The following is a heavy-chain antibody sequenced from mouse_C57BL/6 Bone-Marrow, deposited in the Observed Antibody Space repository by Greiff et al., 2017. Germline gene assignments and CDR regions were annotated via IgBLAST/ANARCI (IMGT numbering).Heavy chain of an antibody. Sequence: EVKLVESGGGLVQPGGSLKLSCAASGFTFSDYGMAWVRQAPRKGPEWVAFISNLAYSIYYADTVTGRVTISRENAKNTLYLEMSSLRSEDTAMYYCARSSGYCYFDYWGQGTTLTVSS. J-gene: IGHJ2*01. CDR1: GFTFSDYG. D-gene: IGHD3-2*02. V-gene: IGHV5-15*01. CDR2: ISNLAYSI. CDR3: ARSSGYCYFDY.